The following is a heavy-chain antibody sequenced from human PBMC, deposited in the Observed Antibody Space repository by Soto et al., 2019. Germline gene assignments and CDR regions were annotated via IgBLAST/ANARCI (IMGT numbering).Heavy chain of an antibody. CDR1: GYTFTYRY. CDR2: ITPFNGNT. D-gene: IGHD6-13*01. J-gene: IGHJ4*02. Sequence: SVKVSCKASGYTFTYRYLHWVRQAPGQALEWMGWITPFNGNTNYAQKFQDRVTITRDRSMSTAYMELSSLRSEDTAMYYCASSPDSSSWYYFDYWGQGTLVTVSS. V-gene: IGHV1-45*02. CDR3: ASSPDSSSWYYFDY.